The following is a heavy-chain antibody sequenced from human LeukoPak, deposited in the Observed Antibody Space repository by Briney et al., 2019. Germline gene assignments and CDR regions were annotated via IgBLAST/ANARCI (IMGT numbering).Heavy chain of an antibody. CDR1: GFIFSNYA. CDR2: ISGSGDSA. CDR3: AKIVVPGAIDY. V-gene: IGHV3-23*01. Sequence: TGAYLRLSCAASGFIFSNYAMSWVRQAPGKGLEWVSSISGSGDSAYFAASVKGRFTISRDNSKNTLYLQMSSLRAEDTAVYYCAKIVVPGAIDYWGQGTLVTVSS. D-gene: IGHD2-2*01. J-gene: IGHJ4*02.